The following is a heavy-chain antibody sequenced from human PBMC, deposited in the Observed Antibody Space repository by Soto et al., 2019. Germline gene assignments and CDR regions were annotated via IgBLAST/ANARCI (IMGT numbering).Heavy chain of an antibody. D-gene: IGHD3-9*01. J-gene: IGHJ3*02. CDR2: ISAYNGST. V-gene: IGHV1-18*01. CDR1: GYTFTSYG. Sequence: EASVKVSCKASGYTFTSYGISWVRQAPGQGLEWMGIISAYNGSTNYAQKFQGRVTMTTDTSTSTVYMELSSLRSEDTAVYYCASGYYDILTGYYTNDAFDIWGQGTMVTVSS. CDR3: ASGYYDILTGYYTNDAFDI.